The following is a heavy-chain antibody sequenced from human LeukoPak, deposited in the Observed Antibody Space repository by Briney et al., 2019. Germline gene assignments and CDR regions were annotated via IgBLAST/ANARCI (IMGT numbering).Heavy chain of an antibody. V-gene: IGHV1-46*01. CDR1: GYTFTSYY. CDR3: ARDPGYSYGLYYYYYYMDV. J-gene: IGHJ6*03. Sequence: ASVKVSCKASGYTFTSYYMHWVRQAPGQGPEWMGIINPSGGSTSYAQKFQGRVTMTRDMSTSTVYMELSSLRSEDTAVYYCARDPGYSYGLYYYYYYMDVWGKGTTVTVSS. D-gene: IGHD5-18*01. CDR2: INPSGGST.